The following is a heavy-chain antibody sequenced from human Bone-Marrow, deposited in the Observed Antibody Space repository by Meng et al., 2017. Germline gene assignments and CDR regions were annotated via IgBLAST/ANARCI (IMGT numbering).Heavy chain of an antibody. V-gene: IGHV3-74*01. D-gene: IGHD6-19*01. CDR1: GLTFSSHW. Sequence: GESLKISCEVSGLTFSSHWMHWVRQAPGKGLVWVSRIKSDGSFTDYADSVKGRFTISRDNAKNTLYLQMNSLRAEDTAVYYCAKDLRLIAVADLFDYWGQGTLVTVSS. CDR2: IKSDGSFT. CDR3: AKDLRLIAVADLFDY. J-gene: IGHJ4*02.